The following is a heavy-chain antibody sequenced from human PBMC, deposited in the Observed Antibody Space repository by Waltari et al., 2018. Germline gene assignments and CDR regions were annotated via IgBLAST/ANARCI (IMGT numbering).Heavy chain of an antibody. CDR3: VRHARTTSGGKHFDH. J-gene: IGHJ4*02. CDR1: GDSISTSSYS. CDR2: MYYSGRT. Sequence: QLQLQESGPGLVKASETLSLTCTVSGDSISTSSYSWGCVRQPPGKGLEWIGNMYYSGRTYYNPSLKSRVTISGDTSKSQFSLKLSSVTAADTSMYYCVRHARTTSGGKHFDHWGQGMLVTVSP. D-gene: IGHD2-15*01. V-gene: IGHV4-39*01.